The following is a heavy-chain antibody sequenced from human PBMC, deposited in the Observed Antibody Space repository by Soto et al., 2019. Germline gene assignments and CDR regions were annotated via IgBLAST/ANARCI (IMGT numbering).Heavy chain of an antibody. CDR1: GFSFNVYA. J-gene: IGHJ4*02. V-gene: IGHV3-23*01. CDR2: LSSSGTYA. Sequence: VELLQSGGGMVKPGGSLRLYCAASGFSFNVYAMDWVRQAPGKGLEWVAALSSSGTYAFYADSVKGRFTISRDTANNLYLQMGSLRDDDTAVYYCARATFPPSHSSGWYPYYWGQGAPVTVSS. D-gene: IGHD6-19*01. CDR3: ARATFPPSHSSGWYPYY.